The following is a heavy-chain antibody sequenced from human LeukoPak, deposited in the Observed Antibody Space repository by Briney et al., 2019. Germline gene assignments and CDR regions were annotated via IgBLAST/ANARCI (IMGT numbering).Heavy chain of an antibody. J-gene: IGHJ4*02. CDR1: GASISSSNYH. CDR3: AGQGVGTTLDY. Sequence: PSETLSLTCTVSGASISSSNYHWGWIRQPPGKGLEWIGSFYYTGITQYNPSLKTPFTISVDTSKNQFLLKLGSVTAADTGVYYCAGQGVGTTLDYWGQGTLVTVSS. CDR2: FYYTGIT. V-gene: IGHV4-39*01. D-gene: IGHD1-7*01.